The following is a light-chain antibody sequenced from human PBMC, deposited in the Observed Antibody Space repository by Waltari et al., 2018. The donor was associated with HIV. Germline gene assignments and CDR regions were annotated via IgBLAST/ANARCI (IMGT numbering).Light chain of an antibody. V-gene: IGLV10-54*01. Sequence: AGLTQPSSVSKGLGQNVTLTYTGNDKNVGHEGAGWLLRHEGHPPEVRSYRGGARPAGISQKYSASRSGNTASLTITELRVDDEAVYYCSAWDSSLSEWVFGGGTKLTVL. CDR3: SAWDSSLSEWV. CDR1: DKNVGHEG. J-gene: IGLJ3*02. CDR2: RGG.